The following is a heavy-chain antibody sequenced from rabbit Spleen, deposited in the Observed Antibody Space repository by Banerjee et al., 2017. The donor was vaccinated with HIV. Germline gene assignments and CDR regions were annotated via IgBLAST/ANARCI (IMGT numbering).Heavy chain of an antibody. CDR2: IYSAKGST. J-gene: IGHJ3*01. CDR3: ARAIVPWLGLTRLDL. V-gene: IGHV1S7*01. CDR1: GFDFTNYY. Sequence: QLEESGGDLVQPGGSLTLSCKASGFDFTNYYISWVRQAPGKGLEWIGIIYSAKGSTDYASWVNGRFTISSDNAQSTVDLKMTSLTAADTATYFCARAIVPWLGLTRLDLWGPGTLVTVS. D-gene: IGHD4-1*01.